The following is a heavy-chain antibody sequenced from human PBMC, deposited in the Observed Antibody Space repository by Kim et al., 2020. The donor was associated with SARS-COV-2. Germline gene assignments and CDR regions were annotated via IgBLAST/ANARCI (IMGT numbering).Heavy chain of an antibody. J-gene: IGHJ4*02. D-gene: IGHD3-22*01. Sequence: SETLSLTCAVYGGSFSGYYWSWVRQPPGKGLEWIGEINHSGSTNYNPSLKSRVTISVDTSKNQFSLKLSSVTAADTAVYYCARGFVGYDSSGYPYCFDYWGQGTLVTVSS. V-gene: IGHV4-34*01. CDR3: ARGFVGYDSSGYPYCFDY. CDR1: GGSFSGYY. CDR2: INHSGST.